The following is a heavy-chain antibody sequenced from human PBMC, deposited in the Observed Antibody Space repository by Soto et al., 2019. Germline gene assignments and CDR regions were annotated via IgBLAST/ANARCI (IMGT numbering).Heavy chain of an antibody. Sequence: EVQLVESGGGLVQPGGSLRLSCAASGFTFNSYSMNWVRQAPGKGLEWVSYISSSSTTKYYTDSVKGRFTISRDNAKNSLYLQMNSLRDDDTAVYYRASTSSGWENCFDRWGQGTLVTVSA. V-gene: IGHV3-48*02. CDR1: GFTFNSYS. CDR2: ISSSSTTK. D-gene: IGHD6-19*01. CDR3: ASTSSGWENCFDR. J-gene: IGHJ5*02.